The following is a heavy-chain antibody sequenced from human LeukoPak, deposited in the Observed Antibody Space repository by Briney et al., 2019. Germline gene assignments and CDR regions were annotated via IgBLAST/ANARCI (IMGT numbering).Heavy chain of an antibody. D-gene: IGHD1-26*01. CDR3: AKDDGSYGIDY. V-gene: IGHV3-74*01. Sequence: GGSLRLSCAASGFTFSSYWMHWVRQGPGKGLVCVSRINSDGSYTSYVDSVKGRFTISRDNAKSTLYLQMNSLRADDTSVYYCAKDDGSYGIDYWGQGTLVTVSS. CDR1: GFTFSSYW. CDR2: INSDGSYT. J-gene: IGHJ4*02.